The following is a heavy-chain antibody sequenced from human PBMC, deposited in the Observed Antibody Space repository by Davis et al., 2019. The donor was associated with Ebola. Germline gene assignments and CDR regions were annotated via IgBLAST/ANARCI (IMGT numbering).Heavy chain of an antibody. CDR3: ARGGTYYRVNFDY. D-gene: IGHD3-10*01. CDR1: GYTFKNYA. V-gene: IGHV1-18*01. CDR2: INPYNGDT. J-gene: IGHJ4*02. Sequence: ASVKVSCKASGYTFKNYAITWVRQAPGQGLEWMGWINPYNGDTQYAQDMEGRVIMTADTSTNTGYLELRSLRSDDTAVYFCARGGTYYRVNFDYWGQGTQVIVSS.